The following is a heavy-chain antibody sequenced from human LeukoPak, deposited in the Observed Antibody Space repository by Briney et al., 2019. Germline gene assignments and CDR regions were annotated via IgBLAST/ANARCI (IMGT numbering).Heavy chain of an antibody. J-gene: IGHJ4*03. D-gene: IGHD6-6*01. CDR3: AKASQANEYNSSFDY. Sequence: PGGSVRLSCAASGFTFSSYVMSWVRQAPGKGLQWVSGISVSGSNTHYADSVKGRFTISRDNSKNTLYLQMNSLRAEDTAVYYCAKASQANEYNSSFDYWGHGIMATVSS. V-gene: IGHV3-23*01. CDR1: GFTFSSYV. CDR2: ISVSGSNT.